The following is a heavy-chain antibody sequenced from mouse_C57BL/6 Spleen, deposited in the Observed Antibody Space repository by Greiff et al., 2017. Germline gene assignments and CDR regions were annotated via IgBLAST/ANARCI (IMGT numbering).Heavy chain of an antibody. Sequence: QVQLKQSGAELVRPGASVKLSCKASGYTFTSYGISWVKQRPGQGLEWIGEIDPRSGNTYYNQKFKGKATLTADKSSSTAYMELRSLTSEDSAVYCCARSRGCDVDYWGQGTTLTVSS. CDR3: ARSRGCDVDY. V-gene: IGHV1-81*01. CDR2: IDPRSGNT. J-gene: IGHJ2*01. CDR1: GYTFTSYG.